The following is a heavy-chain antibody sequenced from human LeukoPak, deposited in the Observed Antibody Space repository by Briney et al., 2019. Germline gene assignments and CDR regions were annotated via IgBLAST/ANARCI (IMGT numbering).Heavy chain of an antibody. D-gene: IGHD5-24*01. V-gene: IGHV3-7*01. Sequence: GGSLRLSCAASGFTFSSHWMSWVRQAPGKGLEWVANIKQDGSEKYYVDSVKGRFTISRDNAKNSLYLQMNSLRAEDTAVYYCAREMATIGYYYYGMDVWGQGTTVTVSS. CDR1: GFTFSSHW. CDR2: IKQDGSEK. CDR3: AREMATIGYYYYGMDV. J-gene: IGHJ6*02.